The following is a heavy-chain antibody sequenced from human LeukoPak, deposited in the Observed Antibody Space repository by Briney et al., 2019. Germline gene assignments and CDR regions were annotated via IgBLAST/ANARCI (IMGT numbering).Heavy chain of an antibody. D-gene: IGHD3-22*01. CDR1: GFTFSSYA. Sequence: GGSLRLSCAASGFTFSSYAVHWVRQAPGKGLEWVAVISYDGSNKYYADSVKGRFTISRDNSKNTLYLQMNSLRAEDTAVYYCARDGDYYDSSGELDYWGQGTLVTVSS. J-gene: IGHJ4*02. CDR3: ARDGDYYDSSGELDY. CDR2: ISYDGSNK. V-gene: IGHV3-30*01.